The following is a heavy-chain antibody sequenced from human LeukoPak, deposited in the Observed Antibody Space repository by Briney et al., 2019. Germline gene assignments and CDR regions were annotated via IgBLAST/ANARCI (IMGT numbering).Heavy chain of an antibody. J-gene: IGHJ4*02. CDR1: GFTFSSYG. CDR2: ISYDGSNE. D-gene: IGHD3-10*02. CDR3: AKDLYYYVLSTDY. Sequence: PGRSLRLSGAASGFTFSSYGMHWVRQAPGKGLEWVAVISYDGSNEFYADSVKGRFTISKDNSKNTLYLQMNSLRAEDTAVYYCAKDLYYYVLSTDYWGQGTLVTVSS. V-gene: IGHV3-30*18.